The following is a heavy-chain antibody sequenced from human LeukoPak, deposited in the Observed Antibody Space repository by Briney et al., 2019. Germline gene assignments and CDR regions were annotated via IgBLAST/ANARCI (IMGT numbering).Heavy chain of an antibody. CDR1: GDSITSGHY. D-gene: IGHD3-3*01. J-gene: IGHJ3*01. V-gene: IGHV4-38-2*01. Sequence: PSETLSLTCAVSGDSITSGHYWGWIRQPPGKGLEWIGSIYHSGKTYYNPSLKSRLTISVDASTNTFSLKLSSVTAADTAVYYCARMRWYYDFWSGYLDGFDVWGQGTMVTVSS. CDR3: ARMRWYYDFWSGYLDGFDV. CDR2: IYHSGKT.